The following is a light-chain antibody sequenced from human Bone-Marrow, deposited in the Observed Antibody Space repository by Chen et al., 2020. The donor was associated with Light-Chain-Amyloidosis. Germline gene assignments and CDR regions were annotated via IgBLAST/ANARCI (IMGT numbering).Light chain of an antibody. CDR3: SSFTSSSSYV. V-gene: IGLV2-14*01. Sequence: PLTHPASVSGSPGPSITISCTGTSGDVGTYNYFSWYQQHPCKAPKVMIYAVSNRPSGVSNRFSGSKSGNTASLTISGLQAEDEADYYCSSFTSSSSYVFGPGTKVTVL. CDR1: SGDVGTYNY. J-gene: IGLJ1*01. CDR2: AVS.